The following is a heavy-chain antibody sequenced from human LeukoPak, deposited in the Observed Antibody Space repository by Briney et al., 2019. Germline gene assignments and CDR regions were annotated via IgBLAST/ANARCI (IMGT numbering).Heavy chain of an antibody. D-gene: IGHD2-15*01. CDR1: GGSISSYY. CDR2: IYYSGST. Sequence: SETLSLTRTVSGGSISSYYWSWIRQPPGKGLEWIGYIYYSGSTNYNPSLKSRVTISVDTSKNQFSLKLSSVTAADTAVYYCARRNKLRDCSGGSCYPYYYGMDVWGQGTTVTVSS. V-gene: IGHV4-59*08. CDR3: ARRNKLRDCSGGSCYPYYYGMDV. J-gene: IGHJ6*02.